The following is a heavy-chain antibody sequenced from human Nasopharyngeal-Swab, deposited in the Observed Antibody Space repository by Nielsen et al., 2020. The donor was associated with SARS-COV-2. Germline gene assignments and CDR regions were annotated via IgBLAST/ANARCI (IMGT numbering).Heavy chain of an antibody. V-gene: IGHV4-4*02. CDR3: ARTDYGDGIFDY. J-gene: IGHJ4*02. CDR1: GGSISSSNW. Sequence: SDTLSPTFAVSGGSISSSNWWCWVRQPPGKGLEWIGEIYHSGSTNYNPSLKSRVTISVDKSKNQFSLKLSSVTAADTAVYYCARTDYGDGIFDYWGQGTLVTVSS. D-gene: IGHD4-17*01. CDR2: IYHSGST.